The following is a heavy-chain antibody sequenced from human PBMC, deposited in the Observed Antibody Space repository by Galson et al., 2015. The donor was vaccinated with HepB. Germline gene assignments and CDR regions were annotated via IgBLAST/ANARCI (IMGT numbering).Heavy chain of an antibody. D-gene: IGHD6-19*01. CDR2: ISYDGSNK. V-gene: IGHV3-30*03. J-gene: IGHJ4*02. Sequence: SLRLSCAASGFTFSSYGMHWVRQAPGKGLEWVAVISYDGSNKYYADSVKGRFTISRDNSKNTLYLQMNSLRAEDTAVYYCFCASAAGYSSGWYPEYYFGYWGQGTLVTVSS. CDR3: FCASAAGYSSGWYPEYYFGY. CDR1: GFTFSSYG.